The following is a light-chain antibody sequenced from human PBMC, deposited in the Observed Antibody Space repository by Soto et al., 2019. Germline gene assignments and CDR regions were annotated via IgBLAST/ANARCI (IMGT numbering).Light chain of an antibody. CDR1: QSVSSY. Sequence: EIVLTQSPVTLSVSPGESATLSCGASQSVSSYLAWYQQKPGQAPRLLIYDASNRATGIPARFSGSGSATDFTLTISSLEPEDFAVYYCQQRSNWPPTFGGGTKVEIK. J-gene: IGKJ4*01. V-gene: IGKV3-11*01. CDR2: DAS. CDR3: QQRSNWPPT.